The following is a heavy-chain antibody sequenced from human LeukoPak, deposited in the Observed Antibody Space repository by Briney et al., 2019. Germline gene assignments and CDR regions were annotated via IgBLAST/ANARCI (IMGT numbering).Heavy chain of an antibody. CDR1: GFTFSSNY. J-gene: IGHJ4*02. Sequence: PGGSLRLSCAASGFTFSSNYMSWIRQAQGKGLEGVSYISSSGSTIYYADSVKGRFTISRDNAKNSLYLQMNSLRADDTAVYYCARERDPWWLHGGNSLHPLFDYWGQGTLVTVSS. CDR3: ARERDPWWLHGGNSLHPLFDY. D-gene: IGHD4-23*01. CDR2: ISSSGSTI. V-gene: IGHV3-11*01.